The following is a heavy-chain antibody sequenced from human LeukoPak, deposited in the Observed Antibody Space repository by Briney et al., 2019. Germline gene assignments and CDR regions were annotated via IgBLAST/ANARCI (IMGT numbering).Heavy chain of an antibody. J-gene: IGHJ4*02. CDR2: ISYDGSNK. V-gene: IGHV3-30-3*01. CDR1: GFPFSSYA. Sequence: PGGSLSLSCAASGFPFSSYAMHWVRQAPGKGLEWVAVISYDGSNKYYADSVKGRFTISRDNSKNTLYLQMNSLRAEDTAVYYCASPDSSSWYYFDYWGQGTLVTVSS. D-gene: IGHD6-13*01. CDR3: ASPDSSSWYYFDY.